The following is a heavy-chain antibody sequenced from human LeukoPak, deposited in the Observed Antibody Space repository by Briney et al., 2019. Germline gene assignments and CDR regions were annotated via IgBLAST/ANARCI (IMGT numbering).Heavy chain of an antibody. Sequence: ASVKVSCKMSGGTFSNYAISWVRQAPGQGREWMGGGIPIFGIANYAHKFQGRVTISTDESTTTAYMELSSPRSEDTAVYYCARVASGSYAALDYWGQGTLVTVSS. D-gene: IGHD1-26*01. CDR3: ARVASGSYAALDY. CDR1: GGTFSNYA. V-gene: IGHV1-69*05. J-gene: IGHJ4*02. CDR2: GIPIFGIA.